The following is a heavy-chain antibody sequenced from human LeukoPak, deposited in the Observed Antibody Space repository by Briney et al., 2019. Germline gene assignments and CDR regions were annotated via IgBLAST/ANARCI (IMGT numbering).Heavy chain of an antibody. V-gene: IGHV1-2*02. D-gene: IGHD6-19*01. CDR2: INPNSGGT. Sequence: ASVKVSCKASGYTFTSYDINWVRQATGQGLEWMGWINPNSGGTNYAQKFQGRVTMTRDTSISTAYMELSRLRSDDTAVYYCARDTGYSSGYNFDYWGQGTLVTVSS. CDR3: ARDTGYSSGYNFDY. CDR1: GYTFTSYD. J-gene: IGHJ4*02.